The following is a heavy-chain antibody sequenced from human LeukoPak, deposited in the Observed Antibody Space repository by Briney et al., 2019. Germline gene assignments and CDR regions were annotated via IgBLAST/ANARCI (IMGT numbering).Heavy chain of an antibody. V-gene: IGHV4-59*12. Sequence: PSETLSLTCTVSGGSIRSYYWCWIRQPPGKGLEWIGYIYYSGSANYNPSLKSRVTISVDTSKNQFSLKLSSVAAADTAVYYCARGRITAAGYYYYYGMDVWGQGTTVTVSS. J-gene: IGHJ6*02. CDR1: GGSIRSYY. D-gene: IGHD6-13*01. CDR3: ARGRITAAGYYYYYGMDV. CDR2: IYYSGSA.